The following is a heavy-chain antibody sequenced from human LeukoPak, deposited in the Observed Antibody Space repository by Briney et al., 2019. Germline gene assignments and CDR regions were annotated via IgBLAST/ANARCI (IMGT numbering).Heavy chain of an antibody. CDR2: INPNSGGT. Sequence: SVKVSCKASGYTFTGYYMHWVRQAPGQGLEWMGWINPNSGGTNYAQKFQGRVTMTTDTSTSTAYMELRSLRSDDTAVYYCARHRLHRLYYDSSGYYHAAFDIWGQGTMVTVSS. CDR1: GYTFTGYY. D-gene: IGHD3-22*01. V-gene: IGHV1-2*02. J-gene: IGHJ3*02. CDR3: ARHRLHRLYYDSSGYYHAAFDI.